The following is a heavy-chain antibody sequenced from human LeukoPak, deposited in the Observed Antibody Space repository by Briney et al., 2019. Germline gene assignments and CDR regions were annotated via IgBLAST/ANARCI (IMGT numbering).Heavy chain of an antibody. V-gene: IGHV3-66*01. CDR3: ASGDMITPYYFDY. D-gene: IGHD3-16*01. CDR2: IYSGGST. CDR1: GISVSNDY. Sequence: GGSLRLSCAASGISVSNDYMSWVRQAPGKGLEWVSVIYSGGSTYYADSVKGRFTISRDNSKNTLYLQMNSLRAEDTAVYYCASGDMITPYYFDYWGQGTLVTVSS. J-gene: IGHJ4*02.